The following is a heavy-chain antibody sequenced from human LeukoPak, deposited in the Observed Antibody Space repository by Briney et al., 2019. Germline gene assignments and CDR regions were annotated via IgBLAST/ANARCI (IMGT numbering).Heavy chain of an antibody. CDR1: GFTFSSYV. D-gene: IGHD2-2*01. CDR2: ISYDGSNE. V-gene: IGHV3-30*04. Sequence: PGGSLRLSWAASGFTFSSYVMHWVRQAPGKGLEWVAIISYDGSNEYYADSVKGRFTISRDNSKNTLYLQMNSLRAADTAVYYCARDKGPSYLSSFDYWGQGTLVTVSS. J-gene: IGHJ4*02. CDR3: ARDKGPSYLSSFDY.